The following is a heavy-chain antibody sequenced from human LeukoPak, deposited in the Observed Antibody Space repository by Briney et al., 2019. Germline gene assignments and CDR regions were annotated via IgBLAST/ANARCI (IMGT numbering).Heavy chain of an antibody. V-gene: IGHV1-8*03. J-gene: IGHJ6*03. CDR1: GYTFTSYD. Sequence: GASVKVSCKASGYTFTSYDINWVRQATGQGLEWTGWMNPYSGNAGYAQKFQGRVTITRNTSISTAYMELSSLRSEDTAVYYCARTTEGYCSSTRCYGFDYYYYMDVWGKGTTVTISS. CDR3: ARTTEGYCSSTRCYGFDYYYYMDV. CDR2: MNPYSGNA. D-gene: IGHD2-2*01.